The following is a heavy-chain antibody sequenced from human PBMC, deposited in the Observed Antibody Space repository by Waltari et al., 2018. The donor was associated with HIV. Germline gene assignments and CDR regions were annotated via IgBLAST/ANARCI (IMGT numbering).Heavy chain of an antibody. V-gene: IGHV4-31*01. Sequence: QVQLQESGPGLVKPSQTLSLTCTVSGGSISSGGYYWRWIRQHPGKGLGWIGYIYCSGSTYYNPAVEVVVTISVDTSKNRFSLKLSSVTAADTAVYYCAGDGRGIAAPLDYWGQGTLVTVSS. D-gene: IGHD6-13*01. CDR3: AGDGRGIAAPLDY. CDR1: GGSISSGGYY. CDR2: IYCSGST. J-gene: IGHJ4*02.